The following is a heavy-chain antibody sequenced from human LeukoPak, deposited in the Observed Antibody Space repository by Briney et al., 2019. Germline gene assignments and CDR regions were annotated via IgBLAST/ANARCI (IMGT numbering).Heavy chain of an antibody. D-gene: IGHD2-2*01. Sequence: AGGSLRLSCAASGFTFSSYAMSWVRQAPGKGLEWVSAISGSGGSTYYADSVKGRFTISRDNSKNTLYLQMNSLRAEDTAVYYCAKGGGYCSSTSCPNDYWGQGTLVTVSS. J-gene: IGHJ4*02. CDR3: AKGGGYCSSTSCPNDY. CDR2: ISGSGGST. V-gene: IGHV3-23*01. CDR1: GFTFSSYA.